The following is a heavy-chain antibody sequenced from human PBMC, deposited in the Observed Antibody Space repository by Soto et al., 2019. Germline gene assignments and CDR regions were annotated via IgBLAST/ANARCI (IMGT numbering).Heavy chain of an antibody. J-gene: IGHJ4*02. CDR3: AILLCEGYSGTFGLDY. Sequence: QVQLVQSGAEVKKPGSSVKVSCKASGGTFNNYAISWVRQAPGQGLEWMGGIIPLFGATNYAQHFQGRVTITADKFPSTSAMELSSLKSEDTAVYYCAILLCEGYSGTFGLDYWGPGTLVTVSS. CDR1: GGTFNNYA. CDR2: IIPLFGAT. D-gene: IGHD1-26*01. V-gene: IGHV1-69*06.